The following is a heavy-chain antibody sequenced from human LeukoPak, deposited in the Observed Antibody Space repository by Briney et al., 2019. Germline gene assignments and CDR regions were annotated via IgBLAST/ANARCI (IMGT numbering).Heavy chain of an antibody. J-gene: IGHJ4*02. Sequence: GGSLRLSCAASGFTFSSYAMSWVRQAPGKGLEWVSAISGSGGSTYYADSVKGRFTISRDNSKNTLYLQMNSLRAEDTAVYYCARGLGSSSGYYPLLMVRWGQGTPVTVSS. CDR1: GFTFSSYA. CDR2: ISGSGGST. D-gene: IGHD3-22*01. V-gene: IGHV3-23*01. CDR3: ARGLGSSSGYYPLLMVR.